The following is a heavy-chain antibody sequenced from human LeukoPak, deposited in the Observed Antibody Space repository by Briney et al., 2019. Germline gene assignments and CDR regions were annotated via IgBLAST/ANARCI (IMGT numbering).Heavy chain of an antibody. CDR1: GYTLTELS. D-gene: IGHD3-22*01. CDR2: FDPEDGET. CDR3: AKGDYYDSSGYYYGVHAFDI. V-gene: IGHV1-24*01. Sequence: ASVKVSCKVSGYTLTELSMHWVRQAPGKGLEWMGGFDPEDGETIYAQKFQGRVTMTEATSTDTAYMELSSLRSEDTAVYYCAKGDYYDSSGYYYGVHAFDIWGQGTMVTVSS. J-gene: IGHJ3*02.